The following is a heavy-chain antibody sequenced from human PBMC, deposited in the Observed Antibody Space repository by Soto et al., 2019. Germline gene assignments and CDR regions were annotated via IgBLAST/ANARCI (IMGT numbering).Heavy chain of an antibody. Sequence: QVTLKESGPVLVKPTETLTLTCTVSGFALSNARMVVSWIRQPPGKALEGLAHIFSNDEKSYSTSLKSRLTISKDTSKSQVVLTMTNMDPVDTATYYCARHHYDILTGYYRLFDYWGQGTLVTVSS. D-gene: IGHD3-9*01. CDR3: ARHHYDILTGYYRLFDY. CDR1: GFALSNARMV. J-gene: IGHJ4*02. CDR2: IFSNDEK. V-gene: IGHV2-26*01.